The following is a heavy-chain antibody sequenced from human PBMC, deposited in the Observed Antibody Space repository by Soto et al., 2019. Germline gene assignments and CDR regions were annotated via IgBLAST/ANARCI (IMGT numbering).Heavy chain of an antibody. V-gene: IGHV4-30-4*01. J-gene: IGHJ6*02. CDR1: GGSISSGDYY. Sequence: SETLSLTYTVSGGSISSGDYYWSWILQPPGKGLEWIGYIYYSGSTYYNPSLKSRVTISVDTSKNQFSLKLSSVTAADTAVYYCARSRGATIFGYYYGMDVWGQGTTVTVS. D-gene: IGHD3-3*01. CDR3: ARSRGATIFGYYYGMDV. CDR2: IYYSGST.